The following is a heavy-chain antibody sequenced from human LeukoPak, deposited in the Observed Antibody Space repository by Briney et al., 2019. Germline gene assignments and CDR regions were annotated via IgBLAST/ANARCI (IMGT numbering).Heavy chain of an antibody. V-gene: IGHV4-34*01. CDR1: GGSXXDYY. CDR2: VNHSGYT. J-gene: IGHJ4*02. Sequence: TXSXXCXVYGGSXXDYYWTWIRQTPGXGLEWIGEVNHSGYTNYQPSLKSRLTLSVDTSKNQFSLKLSSVTAADTAVYYCARGPPPGATAYGVVDYWSRGTLVTVSS. CDR3: ARGPPPGATAYGVVDY. D-gene: IGHD3-10*01.